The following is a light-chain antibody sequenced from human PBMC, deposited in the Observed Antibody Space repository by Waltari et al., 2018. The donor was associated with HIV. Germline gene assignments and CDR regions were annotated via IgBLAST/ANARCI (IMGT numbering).Light chain of an antibody. J-gene: IGLJ2*01. V-gene: IGLV2-14*03. CDR1: GSDIGGYNY. CDR3: GSYTNITLI. CDR2: DVS. Sequence: QSALTQPASVSGSPGQPITIPCTGSGSDIGGYNYVSWYQHYPGKAPKLIIYDVSRRPSLVSSRVSASKSGNTASLTISGLRAEDDADYYCGSYTNITLIFGGGTKLTVL.